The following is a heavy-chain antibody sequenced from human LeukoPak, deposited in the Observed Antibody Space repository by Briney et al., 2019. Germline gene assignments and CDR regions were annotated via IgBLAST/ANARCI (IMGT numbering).Heavy chain of an antibody. V-gene: IGHV1-18*01. CDR2: ISGYSGNT. J-gene: IGHJ4*02. CDR3: AREGYYDSSGAPDY. D-gene: IGHD3-22*01. Sequence: GASVRFSCKASGYTFTSYGISWVRQAPGQGLEWMGWISGYSGNTNYAQKFQGRVTMTTDTSTSTAYMELRSLRSDDTAVYYCAREGYYDSSGAPDYWGQGTLVTVSS. CDR1: GYTFTSYG.